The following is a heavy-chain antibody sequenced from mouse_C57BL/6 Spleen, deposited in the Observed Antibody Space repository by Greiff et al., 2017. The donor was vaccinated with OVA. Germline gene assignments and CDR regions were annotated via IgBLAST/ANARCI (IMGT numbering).Heavy chain of an antibody. Sequence: EVMLVESGGGLVKPGGSLKLSCAASGFPFSDYGMHWVRQAPEKGLEWVAYISSGSSTIYFAETVKGRFTISRDKAKNTRFLQMTSLRSEDTSMYYCARGLGPWGQGTLVTVSA. CDR3: ARGLGP. CDR2: ISSGSSTI. J-gene: IGHJ3*01. CDR1: GFPFSDYG. V-gene: IGHV5-17*01. D-gene: IGHD4-1*01.